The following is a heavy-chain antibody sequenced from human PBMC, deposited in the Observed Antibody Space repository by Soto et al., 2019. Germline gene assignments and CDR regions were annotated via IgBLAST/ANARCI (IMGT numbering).Heavy chain of an antibody. J-gene: IGHJ4*02. V-gene: IGHV1-18*01. CDR3: ARGPTDYYDNSANYFLDY. Sequence: QGLDWLGWISTYNGNTRYAERLQGRVTMTTDTTTNTAYMELRNLRSDDTAVYYCARGPTDYYDNSANYFLDYWGQGTLVTVPQ. CDR2: ISTYNGNT. D-gene: IGHD3-22*01.